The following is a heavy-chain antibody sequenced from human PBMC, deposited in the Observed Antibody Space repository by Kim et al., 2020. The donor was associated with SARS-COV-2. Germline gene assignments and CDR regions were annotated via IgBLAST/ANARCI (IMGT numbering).Heavy chain of an antibody. CDR3: ARDGYSSSWYLDYYGMDV. CDR2: TYYRSKWYN. V-gene: IGHV6-1*01. CDR1: GDSVSSNSAA. Sequence: SQTLSLTCAISGDSVSSNSAAWNWIRQSPSRGLEWLGRTYYRSKWYNDYAVSVKSRITINPDTSKNQFSLQLNSVTPEDTAVYYCARDGYSSSWYLDYYGMDVWGQGTTVTVSS. J-gene: IGHJ6*02. D-gene: IGHD6-13*01.